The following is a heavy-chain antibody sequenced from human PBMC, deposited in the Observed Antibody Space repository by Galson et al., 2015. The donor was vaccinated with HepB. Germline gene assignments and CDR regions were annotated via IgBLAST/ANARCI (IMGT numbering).Heavy chain of an antibody. D-gene: IGHD3-10*01. CDR3: ARAWFGDLSRYFDY. J-gene: IGHJ4*02. CDR2: ISSSTYTI. CDR1: GFTFSSYS. Sequence: SLRLSCAASGFTFSSYSMNWVRQAPGKGLEWVSYISSSTYTIYYADSVKGRFTISRDNANNSLFLQMNSLRDEDTAVYFCARAWFGDLSRYFDYWGQGTLVTVSS. V-gene: IGHV3-48*02.